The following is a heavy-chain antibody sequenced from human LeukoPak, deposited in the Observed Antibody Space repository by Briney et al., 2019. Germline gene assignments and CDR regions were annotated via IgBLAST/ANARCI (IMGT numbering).Heavy chain of an antibody. J-gene: IGHJ6*02. Sequence: GGSLRLSCAASGFTFSSYAMHWVRQAPGKGLEYVSAISSNGGSTYYANSVKGRFTISRDNSKNTLYLQMGSLRAEDMAVYYCARRRMATRGSYYYYGMDVWGQGTTVTVSS. V-gene: IGHV3-64*01. CDR3: ARRRMATRGSYYYYGMDV. D-gene: IGHD5-24*01. CDR2: ISSNGGST. CDR1: GFTFSSYA.